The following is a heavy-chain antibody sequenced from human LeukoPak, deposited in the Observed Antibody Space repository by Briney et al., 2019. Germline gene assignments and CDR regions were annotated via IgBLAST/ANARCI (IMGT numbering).Heavy chain of an antibody. J-gene: IGHJ6*02. V-gene: IGHV5-51*01. CDR1: GYAFTTSW. CDR3: TRLGSGLDV. D-gene: IGHD6-25*01. Sequence: KPGESLKISCKGSGYAFTTSWIAWVRQMPEKGLEWMGIIYPSDSDTRYSPSFQGQVTLSADKSISTAYLQWSSLKASDTAMYYCTRLGSGLDVWGQGTTVTVS. CDR2: IYPSDSDT.